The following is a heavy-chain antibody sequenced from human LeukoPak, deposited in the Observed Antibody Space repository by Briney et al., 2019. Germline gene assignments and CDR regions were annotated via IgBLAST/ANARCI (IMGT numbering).Heavy chain of an antibody. CDR3: ARDLMVRGVKAIGY. V-gene: IGHV1-2*02. CDR1: GYTFTSYY. Sequence: ASVKVSCKASGYTFTSYYMNWVRQARGQGLEWMGWINPNSGGTNYAQKFQGRVTMTRDTSISTAYMELSRLRSDDTAVYYCARDLMVRGVKAIGYWGQGTLVTVSS. J-gene: IGHJ4*02. D-gene: IGHD3-10*01. CDR2: INPNSGGT.